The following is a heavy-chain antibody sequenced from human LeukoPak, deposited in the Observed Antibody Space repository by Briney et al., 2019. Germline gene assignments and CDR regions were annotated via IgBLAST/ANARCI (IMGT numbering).Heavy chain of an antibody. CDR3: VGGGLRFFDY. D-gene: IGHD3-16*01. CDR1: GFPFTTFE. Sequence: GSLRLSCAASGFPFTTFEMNWVRQAPGEGVEWISYINGGSSTIFYADSVKGRFTISRDNAKNSLYLQMNSLRVDDTAVYFCVGGGLRFFDYWGQGSRAIVSS. CDR2: INGGSSTI. V-gene: IGHV3-48*03. J-gene: IGHJ4*02.